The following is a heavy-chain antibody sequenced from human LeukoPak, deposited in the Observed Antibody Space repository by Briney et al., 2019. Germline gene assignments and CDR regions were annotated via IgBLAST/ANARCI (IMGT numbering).Heavy chain of an antibody. CDR1: GYTFTSYD. CDR2: MNPNSGNT. J-gene: IGHJ5*02. V-gene: IGHV1-8*01. CDR3: ARANYDFWSGPSWFDP. D-gene: IGHD3-3*01. Sequence: ASVKVSCKASGYTFTSYDINWVRQATGQGLEWMGWMNPNSGNTGYAQKFQGRVTMTRNTSISTAYMELSSLRSDDTAVYYCARANYDFWSGPSWFDPWGQGTLVTVSS.